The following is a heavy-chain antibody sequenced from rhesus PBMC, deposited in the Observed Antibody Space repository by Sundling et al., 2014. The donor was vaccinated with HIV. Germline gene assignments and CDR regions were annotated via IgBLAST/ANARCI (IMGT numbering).Heavy chain of an antibody. Sequence: QVTLKESGPALVKPTQTLTLTCTFSGFSLSTSGLGVGWIRQPPGKTLEWLAHIYWDDDKRYNTSLRNRLTISKDTPKNQVVLTVTNMDPVDTATYYCVRRGSGWDYWGQGVLVTVSS. CDR1: GFSLSTSGLG. D-gene: IGHD6-31*01. J-gene: IGHJ4*01. CDR2: IYWDDDK. CDR3: VRRGSGWDY. V-gene: IGHV2-174*02.